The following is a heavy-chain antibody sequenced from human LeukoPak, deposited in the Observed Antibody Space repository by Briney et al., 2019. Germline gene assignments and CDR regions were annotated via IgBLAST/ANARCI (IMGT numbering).Heavy chain of an antibody. CDR1: GFTFSDYY. J-gene: IGHJ3*02. V-gene: IGHV3-11*01. Sequence: GGSLRLSCAASGFTFSDYYVSWIRQAPETGLEWLSYTSPSGGTIYYTDSVKGRFTMSRDNAQNALYLEMNSLRAEDTAVYYCAREKKTEWTTGAFDMWGQGTMVIVSS. CDR3: AREKKTEWTTGAFDM. CDR2: TSPSGGTI. D-gene: IGHD3-3*01.